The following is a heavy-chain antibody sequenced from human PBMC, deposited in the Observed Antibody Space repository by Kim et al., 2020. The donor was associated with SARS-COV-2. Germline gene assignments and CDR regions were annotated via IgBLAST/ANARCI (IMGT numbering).Heavy chain of an antibody. Sequence: GGSLRLSCAASGFTFSSYAMSWVRQAPGKGLEWVSAISGSGGSTYYADSVKGRFTISRDNSKNTLYLQMNSLRAEDTAVYYCAKKEGVTYYYDSSGPEDYWGQGTLVTVSS. CDR2: ISGSGGST. D-gene: IGHD3-22*01. CDR3: AKKEGVTYYYDSSGPEDY. V-gene: IGHV3-23*01. CDR1: GFTFSSYA. J-gene: IGHJ4*02.